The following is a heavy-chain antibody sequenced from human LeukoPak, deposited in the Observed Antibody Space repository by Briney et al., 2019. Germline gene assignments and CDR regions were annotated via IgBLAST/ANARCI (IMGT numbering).Heavy chain of an antibody. CDR3: ATLGEHIVVVTYAFDI. Sequence: PGGSLRLSCAASGFTFSSYAMSWVRQAPGKGLEWVSDISGSGGSTYYADSVKGRFTISRDNSKNTLYLQMNSLRAEDTAVYYCATLGEHIVVVTYAFDIWGQGTMVTVSS. D-gene: IGHD2-21*02. CDR1: GFTFSSYA. V-gene: IGHV3-23*01. CDR2: ISGSGGST. J-gene: IGHJ3*02.